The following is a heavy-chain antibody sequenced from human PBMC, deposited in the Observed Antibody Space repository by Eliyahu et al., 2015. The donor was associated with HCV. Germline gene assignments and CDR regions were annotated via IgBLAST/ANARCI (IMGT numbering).Heavy chain of an antibody. J-gene: IGHJ6*03. CDR1: GGSFSGIYY. CDR2: INHSGST. D-gene: IGHD1-7*01. Sequence: QVQLQQWGAGLLKPSETLSLTCAVYGGSFSGIYYWSWIRQPPGKGLEWIGEINHSGSTNYHPSLKSRVTISVDTSKNQFSLKLSSVTAADTAVYYCARTIYNWNYGRPYYYYYMDVWGKGTTVTVSS. CDR3: ARTIYNWNYGRPYYYYYMDV. V-gene: IGHV4-34*01.